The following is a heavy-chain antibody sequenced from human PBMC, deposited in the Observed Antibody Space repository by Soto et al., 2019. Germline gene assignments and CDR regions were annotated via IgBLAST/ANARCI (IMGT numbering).Heavy chain of an antibody. V-gene: IGHV1-8*01. CDR2: MNPNSGNT. CDR3: ARVLTQGYSGYDYFYYYGMDV. Sequence: ASVKVSCKASGYTFTSYDINWVRQATGQGLEWMGWMNPNSGNTGYAQKFQGRATMTRNTSISTAYMELSSLRSEDTAVYYCARVLTQGYSGYDYFYYYGMDVWGQGTTVTVSS. CDR1: GYTFTSYD. J-gene: IGHJ6*02. D-gene: IGHD5-12*01.